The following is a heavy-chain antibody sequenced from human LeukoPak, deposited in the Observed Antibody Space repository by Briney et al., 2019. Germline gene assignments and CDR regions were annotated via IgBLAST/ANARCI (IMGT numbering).Heavy chain of an antibody. CDR3: AKDLNNSPY. V-gene: IGHV3-23*01. D-gene: IGHD4-23*01. J-gene: IGHJ4*02. CDR1: GFTFSSYA. CDR2: ISGSGFST. Sequence: TGGSLRLSCAVSGFTFSSYAMSWVRQAPGKGLEWVSGISGSGFSTYYADSVKGRFTISRDNSKNTLFLQLNSLRAEDTALYFCAKDLNNSPYWGQGTLVTVSS.